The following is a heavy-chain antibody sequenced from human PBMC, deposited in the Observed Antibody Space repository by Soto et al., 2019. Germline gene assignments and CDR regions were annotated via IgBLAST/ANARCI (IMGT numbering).Heavy chain of an antibody. J-gene: IGHJ4*02. Sequence: QVQLQQWGAGLLKPSEILSLTCAVYGGSFSGYYWSWIRQPPGKGLEWIGEINHSGSTNYNPSLKSRVTISVDTSKHQFSLKLSSVTAADTAVYYCARGGFPGYSSSWYSPPLFWGQGTLVTVSS. CDR3: ARGGFPGYSSSWYSPPLF. CDR1: GGSFSGYY. CDR2: INHSGST. V-gene: IGHV4-34*01. D-gene: IGHD6-13*01.